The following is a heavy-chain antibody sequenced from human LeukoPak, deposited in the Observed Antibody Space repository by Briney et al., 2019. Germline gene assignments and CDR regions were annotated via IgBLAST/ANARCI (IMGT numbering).Heavy chain of an antibody. D-gene: IGHD5-12*01. CDR1: GGSTNTYC. J-gene: IGHJ4*02. Sequence: SETLSLTCTVAGGSTNTYCWSWIRQPAEKGLEWIGRIYPSGSTYYNPSLKSRVTISIDKSKNQFSLRLTSVTAADTAVYYCARDRSGYSEYYFDYWGQGSLVTVSS. V-gene: IGHV4-4*07. CDR2: IYPSGST. CDR3: ARDRSGYSEYYFDY.